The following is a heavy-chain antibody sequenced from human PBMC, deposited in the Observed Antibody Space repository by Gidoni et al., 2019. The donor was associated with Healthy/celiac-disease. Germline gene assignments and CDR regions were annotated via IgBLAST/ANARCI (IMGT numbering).Heavy chain of an antibody. CDR2: INAGNGNT. D-gene: IGHD2-2*01. Sequence: QVQLVQSGAEGKKPGASVKVSCKASGYTFTSYAMHWVRQAPGQSLEWMGWINAGNGNTKYSQKFQGRVTITRDTYASTAYMELSSLRSEDTAVYYCARRPRGCSSTRCQLYYYYGMDVWGQGTTVTVSS. CDR1: GYTFTSYA. J-gene: IGHJ6*02. CDR3: ARRPRGCSSTRCQLYYYYGMDV. V-gene: IGHV1-3*01.